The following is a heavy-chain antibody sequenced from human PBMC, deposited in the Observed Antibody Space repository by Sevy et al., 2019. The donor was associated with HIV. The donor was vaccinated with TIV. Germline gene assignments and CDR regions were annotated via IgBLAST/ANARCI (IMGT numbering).Heavy chain of an antibody. D-gene: IGHD3-10*01. CDR3: ARGPITMVQGVIRWFDP. Sequence: SETLSLTCAVYGGSFSGYYWSWIRQPPGKGLEWIGEINQSGSTNYNPSLKSRVTISVDTSKNQFSLKLSSVTAADTAVYYCARGPITMVQGVIRWFDPWGQGTLVTVSS. CDR2: INQSGST. V-gene: IGHV4-34*01. CDR1: GGSFSGYY. J-gene: IGHJ5*02.